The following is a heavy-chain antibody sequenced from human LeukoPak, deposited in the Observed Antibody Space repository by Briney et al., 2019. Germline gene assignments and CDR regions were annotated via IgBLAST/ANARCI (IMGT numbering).Heavy chain of an antibody. CDR1: GGSFSGYY. CDR2: INHSGST. V-gene: IGHV4-34*01. J-gene: IGHJ6*02. CDR3: ARPFYGMDV. Sequence: SETLSLTCAVYGGSFSGYYWSWIRQPPGKGPEWIGEINHSGSTNYNPSLKSRVTISVDTSKNQFSLKLSSVTAADTAVYYCARPFYGMDVWGQGTTVTVSS.